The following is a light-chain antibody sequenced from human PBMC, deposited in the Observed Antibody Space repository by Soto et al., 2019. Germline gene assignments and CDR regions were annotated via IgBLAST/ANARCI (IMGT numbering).Light chain of an antibody. V-gene: IGKV1-17*01. CDR3: LHDKGYPLV. Sequence: DIQMTQSPSSLSASVGDTVTITCRASEHITNDCAWYQQKAGRAPKCLILLASSLQTGVPSRFSGSGSETEFTLTISSLQPEDFANYFCLHDKGYPLVFGQGTKEHIK. CDR1: EHITND. CDR2: LAS. J-gene: IGKJ2*01.